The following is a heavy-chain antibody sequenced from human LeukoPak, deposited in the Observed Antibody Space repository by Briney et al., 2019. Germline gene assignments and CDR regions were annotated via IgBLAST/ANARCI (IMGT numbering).Heavy chain of an antibody. Sequence: GGSLRLSCAASGFTFSSYWMSWVRQAPGKGLEWVANIKQDGSEKYYVDSVKDRFTISRDNAKNSLCLQMNSLRAEDTAVYYCARDYYDSSGYYLFDYWGQGTLVTVSS. CDR3: ARDYYDSSGYYLFDY. D-gene: IGHD3-22*01. CDR2: IKQDGSEK. CDR1: GFTFSSYW. J-gene: IGHJ4*02. V-gene: IGHV3-7*01.